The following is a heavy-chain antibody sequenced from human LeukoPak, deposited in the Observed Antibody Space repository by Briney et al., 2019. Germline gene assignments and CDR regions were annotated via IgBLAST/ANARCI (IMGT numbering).Heavy chain of an antibody. CDR2: IYYSGST. J-gene: IGHJ2*01. D-gene: IGHD1-7*01. CDR1: GGSISSGGYY. V-gene: IGHV4-31*03. Sequence: PSETLSLTCTVSGGSISSGGYYWSWIRQHPGRGLEWIGYIYYSGSTYYNPSLKSRVTISVDTSKNQFSLKLSSVTAADTGAYYCARATTRPLSGYFDLWGRGTLVTVSS. CDR3: ARATTRPLSGYFDL.